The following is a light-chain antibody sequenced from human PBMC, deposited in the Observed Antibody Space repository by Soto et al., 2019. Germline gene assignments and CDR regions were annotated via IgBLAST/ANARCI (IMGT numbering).Light chain of an antibody. CDR3: CPYPGSYALDVV. Sequence: QSALTQPRSVSGSPGQSVTISCTGTSSDVGGYNYVSWYQQHPGKAPKLMIYDVSKRPSGGPDRFSGSKSDNTASLTISGLQAEDEADYYGCPYPGSYALDVVFGGGTKLTVL. V-gene: IGLV2-11*01. CDR1: SSDVGGYNY. J-gene: IGLJ2*01. CDR2: DVS.